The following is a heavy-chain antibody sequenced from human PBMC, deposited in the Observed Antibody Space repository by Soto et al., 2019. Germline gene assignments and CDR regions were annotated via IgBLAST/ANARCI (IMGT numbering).Heavy chain of an antibody. D-gene: IGHD2-21*02. J-gene: IGHJ2*01. CDR1: GFTFSSYA. Sequence: QVQLVESGGGVVQPGRSLRLSCAASGFTFSSYAMHWVRQAPGKGLEWVAVISYDGSNKYYADPVKGRFTISSDNSKNTLYLQMNSLRAEDTAVYYASTHTYCGGDCSLHWYFDLWGSGTLVTVSS. CDR2: ISYDGSNK. CDR3: STHTYCGGDCSLHWYFDL. V-gene: IGHV3-30-3*01.